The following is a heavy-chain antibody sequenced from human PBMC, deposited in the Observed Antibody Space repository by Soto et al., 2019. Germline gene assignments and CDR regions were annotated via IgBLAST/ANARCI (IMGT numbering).Heavy chain of an antibody. J-gene: IGHJ4*02. CDR2: MNPNSGNT. Sequence: ASLKVSCKASGYTFASYDINWVRQATGQGLEWMGWMNPNSGNTGYEQKFQGRVTMTRNTSISTVYMELSSLRSEDTAVYYCARVRPAIEKAFDYWGQGTLVTVSS. V-gene: IGHV1-8*01. CDR1: GYTFASYD. CDR3: ARVRPAIEKAFDY. D-gene: IGHD2-21*01.